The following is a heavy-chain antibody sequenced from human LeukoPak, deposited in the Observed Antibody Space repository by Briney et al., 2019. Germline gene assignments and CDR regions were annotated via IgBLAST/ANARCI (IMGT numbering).Heavy chain of an antibody. CDR3: AKQTIEYDFWSGYEDPYYYYGMDV. D-gene: IGHD3-3*01. V-gene: IGHV3-21*01. CDR2: ISSSSSYI. CDR1: GFTFSSYS. Sequence: PGGSLRLSCAASGFTFSSYSMNWVRQAPGKGLEWVSSISSSSSYIYYADSVKGRFTISRDNAKNSLYLQMNSLRAEDTAVYYCAKQTIEYDFWSGYEDPYYYYGMDVWGQGTTVTVSS. J-gene: IGHJ6*02.